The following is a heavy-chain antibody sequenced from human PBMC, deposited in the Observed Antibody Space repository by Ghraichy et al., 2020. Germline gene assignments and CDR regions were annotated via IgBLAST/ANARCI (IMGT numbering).Heavy chain of an antibody. J-gene: IGHJ5*02. CDR1: GGSISSYY. D-gene: IGHD3-3*01. Sequence: SQTLSLTCTVSGGSISSYYWSWIRQPPGKGLEWIGYIYYSGSTNYNPSLKSRVTISVDTSKNQFSLKLSSVTAADTAVYYCASSRSAGVVITSWGQGTLVTVSS. CDR3: ASSRSAGVVITS. V-gene: IGHV4-59*01. CDR2: IYYSGST.